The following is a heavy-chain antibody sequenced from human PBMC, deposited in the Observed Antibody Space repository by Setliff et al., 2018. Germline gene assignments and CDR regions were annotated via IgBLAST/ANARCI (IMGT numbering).Heavy chain of an antibody. V-gene: IGHV3-7*01. D-gene: IGHD3-3*01. J-gene: IGHJ6*02. CDR3: AREQYYNFWSGYYGMDV. Sequence: GGSLRLSCAASGFTFSSYWMSWVRQAPGKGLEWVANIKQDGSEKYYVDSVEGRFTISRDNAKNSLYLQMNSLRAEDTAVYYCAREQYYNFWSGYYGMDVWGQGTTVTVSS. CDR1: GFTFSSYW. CDR2: IKQDGSEK.